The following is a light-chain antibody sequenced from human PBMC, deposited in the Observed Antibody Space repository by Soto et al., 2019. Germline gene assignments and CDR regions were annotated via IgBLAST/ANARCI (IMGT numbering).Light chain of an antibody. CDR1: GITSY. J-gene: IGKJ1*01. CDR2: SSS. Sequence: GITSYLNWYRLKPGKVPKLLIYSSSNFQSVVPSRFSGSGSGTEFTLTISSLQPEDVATYCGRRTYSAPSTFGQGTKVDIK. V-gene: IGKV1-27*01. CDR3: RRTYSAPST.